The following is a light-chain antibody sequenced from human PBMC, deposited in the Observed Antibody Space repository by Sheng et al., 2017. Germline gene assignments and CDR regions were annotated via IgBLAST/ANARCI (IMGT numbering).Light chain of an antibody. J-gene: IGLJ2*01. CDR1: NSNIGSYY. V-gene: IGLV1-51*02. Sequence: QSVLTQPPSVSAAPGQKVTISCSGSNSNIGSYYVSWYQQLPGTAPELLIYENNKRPSGIPDRFSGSKSGTSATLGITGLQTGDEADYYCGTWDNSLNAVLFGGGTQL. CDR3: GTWDNSLNAVL. CDR2: ENN.